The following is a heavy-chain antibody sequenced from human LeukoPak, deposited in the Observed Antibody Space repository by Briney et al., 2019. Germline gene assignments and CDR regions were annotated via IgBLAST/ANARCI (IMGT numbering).Heavy chain of an antibody. CDR3: ARAKQWLVRWFDP. J-gene: IGHJ5*02. V-gene: IGHV3-30*04. Sequence: PGGSLRLSCAASGFTFSSYAMHWVRQAPGKGLEWVAVISYDGSNKYYADSVKGRFTISRDNSKNTLYLQMNSLRAEDTAVYYCARAKQWLVRWFDPWGQGTLVTVSS. CDR2: ISYDGSNK. D-gene: IGHD6-19*01. CDR1: GFTFSSYA.